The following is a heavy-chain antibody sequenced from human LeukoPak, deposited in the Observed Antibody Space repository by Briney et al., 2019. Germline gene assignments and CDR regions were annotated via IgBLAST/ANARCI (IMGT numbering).Heavy chain of an antibody. CDR1: GYTFTSYY. J-gene: IGHJ5*02. CDR3: ARARTRITMVRGVRGWFDP. D-gene: IGHD3-10*01. Sequence: ASVKVSCKASGYTFTSYYMHWVRQAPGQGLEWMGWINPNSGGTNYAQKFQGRVTMTRDTSISTAYMELSRLRSDDTAVYYCARARTRITMVRGVRGWFDPWGQGTLVTVSS. CDR2: INPNSGGT. V-gene: IGHV1-2*02.